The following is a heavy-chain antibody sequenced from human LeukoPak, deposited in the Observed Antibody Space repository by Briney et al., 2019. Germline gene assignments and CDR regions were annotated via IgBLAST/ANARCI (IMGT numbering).Heavy chain of an antibody. V-gene: IGHV4-59*08. J-gene: IGHJ4*02. CDR1: GGSISSYY. D-gene: IGHD4-17*01. CDR2: IYYSGST. CDR3: TSNYGDYSRHDY. Sequence: SETLSLTCTVSGGSISSYYWSWIRQPPGKGLEWIGYIYYSGSTNYNPSLKSRVTISVDTSKNQFSLKLSSVTAADTAMYYCTSNYGDYSRHDYWGQGTLVTVSS.